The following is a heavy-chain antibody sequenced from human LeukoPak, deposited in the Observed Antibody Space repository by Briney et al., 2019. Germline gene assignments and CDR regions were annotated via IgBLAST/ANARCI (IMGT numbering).Heavy chain of an antibody. CDR1: GFTFSSYA. D-gene: IGHD6-19*01. CDR2: INDSGSST. CDR3: TKDHGFYSSGWQPLFDH. Sequence: PGGSLRLSCAASGFTFSSYAMSWVRQAPGKGLEWVSTINDSGSSTYYTDSVKGRFTFSRDNSKNTLHLQMNSLRAEDTAVYYCTKDHGFYSSGWQPLFDHWGQGTLVTVTS. J-gene: IGHJ4*02. V-gene: IGHV3-23*01.